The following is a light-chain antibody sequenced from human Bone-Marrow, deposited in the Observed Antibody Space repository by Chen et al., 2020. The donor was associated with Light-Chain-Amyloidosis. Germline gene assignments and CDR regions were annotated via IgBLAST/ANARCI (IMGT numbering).Light chain of an antibody. V-gene: IGLV3-25*03. J-gene: IGLJ2*01. Sequence: SDELTQPPSVSVPPGQSARITCSGDDLPTKYAYWYQQKPGQAPVLVIHRDTERPAGSSERFSGCRSGTTATLPIGVVNAEDQADYHCQSALSSGFYEMIFGGRTQLSLL. CDR1: DLPTKY. CDR2: RDT. CDR3: QSALSSGFYEMI.